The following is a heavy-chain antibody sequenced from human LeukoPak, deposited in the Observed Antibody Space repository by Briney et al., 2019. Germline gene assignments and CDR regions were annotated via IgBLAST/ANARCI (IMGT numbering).Heavy chain of an antibody. CDR2: FNSDGSST. V-gene: IGHV3-74*01. J-gene: IGHJ3*02. D-gene: IGHD3-16*02. Sequence: GGSLRLSCAASGFTLSSYWMHWVRQAPGKGLVWVSRFNSDGSSTNYADSVKGRSTISRDNAKNSLYLQMNSLRAEDTAVYYCARLYSYAFDIWGQGTMVTVSS. CDR1: GFTLSSYW. CDR3: ARLYSYAFDI.